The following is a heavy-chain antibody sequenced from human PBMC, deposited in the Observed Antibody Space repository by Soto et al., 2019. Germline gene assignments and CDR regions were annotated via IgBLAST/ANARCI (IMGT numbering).Heavy chain of an antibody. D-gene: IGHD3-10*01. CDR2: IYYSGST. CDR3: ARHNYGSGSTYFDY. V-gene: IGHV4-59*08. CDR1: GGSISSYY. J-gene: IGHJ4*02. Sequence: SETLSLTCTVSGGSISSYYWSWIRQPPGKGLEWIGYIYYSGSTNYNPSLKSRVTISVDTSKNQFSLKLNPMTAADTAVYYCARHNYGSGSTYFDYWGQGTLVTVSS.